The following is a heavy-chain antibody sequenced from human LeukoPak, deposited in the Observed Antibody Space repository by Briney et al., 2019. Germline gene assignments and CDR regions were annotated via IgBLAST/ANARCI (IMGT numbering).Heavy chain of an antibody. CDR1: GYTFTSYY. D-gene: IGHD3-22*01. CDR3: ARVSDYYDSSGYRQDAFDI. CDR2: INPNSGGT. J-gene: IGHJ3*02. Sequence: ASVKVSYKASGYTFTSYYMHWVRQAPGQGLEWMGWINPNSGGTNYAQKFQGRVTMTRDTSISTAYMELSRLRSDDTAVYYCARVSDYYDSSGYRQDAFDIWGQGTMVTVSS. V-gene: IGHV1-2*02.